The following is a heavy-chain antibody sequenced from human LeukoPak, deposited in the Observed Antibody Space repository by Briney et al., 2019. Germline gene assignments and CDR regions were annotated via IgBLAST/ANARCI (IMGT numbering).Heavy chain of an antibody. D-gene: IGHD3-16*02. J-gene: IGHJ4*02. CDR2: IYHSGST. CDR3: ARRIMITFGGVIASPLFDY. Sequence: SETLSLTCTVSGGSISSYYWGWIRQPPGKGLEWIGSIYHSGSTYYNPSLKSRVTISVDTSKNQFSLKLGSVTAADTAVYYCARRIMITFGGVIASPLFDYWGQGTLVTVSS. V-gene: IGHV4-38-2*02. CDR1: GGSISSYY.